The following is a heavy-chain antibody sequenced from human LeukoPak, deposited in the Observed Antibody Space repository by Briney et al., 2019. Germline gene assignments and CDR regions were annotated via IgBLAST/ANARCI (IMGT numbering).Heavy chain of an antibody. Sequence: GGSLRLSCVAPGFTFSSYAMSWVRQAPGKGLEWVSAISVGGDNTYYADSVKGRFTISRDNSKNTLYLQMNSLRVEDTATYHCGRYCITPTCGVSYYGMDVWGKGTTVTVSS. V-gene: IGHV3-23*01. J-gene: IGHJ6*04. CDR3: GRYCITPTCGVSYYGMDV. CDR2: ISVGGDNT. CDR1: GFTFSSYA. D-gene: IGHD2-2*01.